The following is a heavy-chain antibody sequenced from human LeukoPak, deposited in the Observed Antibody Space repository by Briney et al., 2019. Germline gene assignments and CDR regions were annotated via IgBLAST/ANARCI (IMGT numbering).Heavy chain of an antibody. V-gene: IGHV4-4*07. CDR1: GGSISSYY. CDR2: IYTSGST. CDR3: ARALGYCSSTSCRPVYFDY. D-gene: IGHD2-2*01. Sequence: PSETPSLTCTVSGGSISSYYWSWIRQPAGKGLEWIGRIYTSGSTNYNPSLKSRVTISVDTSKNQFSLKLSSVTAADTAVYYCARALGYCSSTSCRPVYFDYWGQGTLVTVSS. J-gene: IGHJ4*02.